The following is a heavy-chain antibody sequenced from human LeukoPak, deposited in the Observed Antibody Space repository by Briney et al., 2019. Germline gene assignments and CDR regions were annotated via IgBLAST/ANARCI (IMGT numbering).Heavy chain of an antibody. CDR3: ARVPASYLVEYSQH. D-gene: IGHD3-10*01. CDR2: ISAYNGNT. CDR1: GYTFTSYG. Sequence: ASVKVSCKASGYTFTSYGISWVRQAPGQGLEWMGWISAYNGNTNYAQKLQGRVTMTTDTSTSTAYMELRSLRSDDTAVYYCARVPASYLVEYSQHGAKGTLVTASS. V-gene: IGHV1-18*01. J-gene: IGHJ1*01.